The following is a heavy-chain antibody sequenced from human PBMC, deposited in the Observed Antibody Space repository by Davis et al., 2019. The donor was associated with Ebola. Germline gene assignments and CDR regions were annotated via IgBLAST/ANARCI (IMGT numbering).Heavy chain of an antibody. CDR1: GFTFSSYS. V-gene: IGHV3-21*01. J-gene: IGHJ5*02. D-gene: IGHD1-26*01. CDR2: ISSRNSYI. CDR3: ARLTGSYPGWFDP. Sequence: AGSLRLSCAASGFTFSSYSMNWVRQAPGKGLEWVSSISSRNSYIHYADSVKGRFTISRDNAKNSLYLQMNSLGAEDTAVYYCARLTGSYPGWFDPWGQGTLVTVSS.